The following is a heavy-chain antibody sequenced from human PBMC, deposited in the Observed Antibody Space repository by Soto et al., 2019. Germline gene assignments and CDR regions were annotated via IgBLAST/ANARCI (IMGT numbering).Heavy chain of an antibody. CDR1: GGTFSSYA. Sequence: SVKVSCKASGGTFSSYAISWVRQAPGQGLEWMGGIIPIFGTANYAQKFQGRVTITADESTSTAYMELSSLRSEDTAVYYCARGNYYDSSGYSEFDYWGQGTLVTVSS. V-gene: IGHV1-69*13. D-gene: IGHD3-22*01. J-gene: IGHJ4*02. CDR3: ARGNYYDSSGYSEFDY. CDR2: IIPIFGTA.